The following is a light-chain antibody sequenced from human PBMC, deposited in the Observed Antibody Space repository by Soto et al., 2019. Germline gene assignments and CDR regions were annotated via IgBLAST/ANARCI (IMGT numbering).Light chain of an antibody. CDR3: QQYNNWPFT. CDR2: GAS. J-gene: IGKJ3*01. V-gene: IGKV3-15*01. CDR1: QSVSSD. Sequence: EIVMTQSPATLSLSPGERATLSCRASQSVSSDLAGYQQKPGQAPRLLIYGASTRATGLLARFSGSGSGTDFTLTISGLQSEDFAVYYCQQYNNWPFTFGPGTKVDIK.